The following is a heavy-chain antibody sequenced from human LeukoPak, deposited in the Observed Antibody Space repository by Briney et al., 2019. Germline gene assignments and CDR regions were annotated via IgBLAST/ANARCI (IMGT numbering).Heavy chain of an antibody. CDR2: IHFDGSTK. D-gene: IGHD2-2*01. V-gene: IGHV3-30*02. CDR1: GFTFSSYG. J-gene: IGHJ4*02. CDR3: ATDQCTRTSCDGYPGY. Sequence: PGGSLRLSCAASGFTFSSYGMHWVRQAPGKGLEWVAFIHFDGSTKYSGDSVKGRFTISRDNSKNTLYLQMNSLRPEDTAVYYCATDQCTRTSCDGYPGYWGQGSLVTVSS.